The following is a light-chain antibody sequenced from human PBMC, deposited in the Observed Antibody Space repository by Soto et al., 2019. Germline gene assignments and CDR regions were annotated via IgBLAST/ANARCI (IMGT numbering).Light chain of an antibody. CDR3: QQRSNWPRFT. Sequence: EIVLTQSPATLSLSPGERATLSCRASQSVSSYLAWYQQKPGQAPRLLIYDVSNRATGIPARFSRSESGTDFTLTISSLEPEDFAVYYCQQRSNWPRFTFGPGTKVDIK. J-gene: IGKJ3*01. CDR2: DVS. CDR1: QSVSSY. V-gene: IGKV3-11*01.